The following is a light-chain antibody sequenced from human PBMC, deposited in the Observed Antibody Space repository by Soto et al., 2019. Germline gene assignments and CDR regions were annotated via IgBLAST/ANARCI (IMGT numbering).Light chain of an antibody. CDR2: GAS. CDR1: QSINTN. CDR3: QQYHHWPPKVT. Sequence: DIVMTQSPATLSVSPGERATLSCRASQSINTNLAWYQQKPGQAPRLLIYGASTRATVTPARFSGSGSGTEFTLTISGLQADDFAVYYCQQYHHWPPKVTFGPGTKVDIK. J-gene: IGKJ3*01. V-gene: IGKV3-15*01.